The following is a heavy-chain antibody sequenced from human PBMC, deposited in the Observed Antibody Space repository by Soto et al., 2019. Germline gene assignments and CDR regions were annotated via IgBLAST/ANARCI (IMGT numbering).Heavy chain of an antibody. Sequence: QITLKESGPTLVKPTQTLTITCTFSVFSLSTSGVGVGWIRQPPGKALEWLALLYWNDDKRYSPTLKSRMPNTKNTSKNQVVLTMTNMDPVDTATYYCAQTEYCGSWTSTASDYWGQETVATVCS. CDR1: VFSLSTSGVG. D-gene: IGHD3-10*01. CDR2: LYWNDDK. J-gene: IGHJ4*02. V-gene: IGHV2-5*01. CDR3: AQTEYCGSWTSTASDY.